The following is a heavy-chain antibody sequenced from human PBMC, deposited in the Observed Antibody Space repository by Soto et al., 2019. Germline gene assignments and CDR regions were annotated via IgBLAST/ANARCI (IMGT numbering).Heavy chain of an antibody. CDR1: GYTFTSYA. CDR3: ARGRAPYSSSWYEGEYYYYYMDV. CDR2: INAGNGNT. D-gene: IGHD6-13*01. Sequence: ASVKVSCKASGYTFTSYAMHWVRQAPGQRLEWMGWINAGNGNTKYSQKFQGRVTITRDTSASTAYMELSSLRSDDTAVYYCARGRAPYSSSWYEGEYYYYYMDVWGKGTTVTVSS. J-gene: IGHJ6*03. V-gene: IGHV1-3*01.